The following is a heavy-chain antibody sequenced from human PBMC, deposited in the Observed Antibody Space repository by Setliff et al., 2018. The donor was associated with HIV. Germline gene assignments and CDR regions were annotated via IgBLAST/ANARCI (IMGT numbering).Heavy chain of an antibody. D-gene: IGHD3-16*01. CDR1: GYTFGSFG. V-gene: IGHV1-18*01. Sequence: GASVKVSCKGSGYTFGSFGISWVRQAPGQGLEWMGWMSGYNGNTNSGQKFQDRVIMTRDTSTSTVYMEVNSLRSEDTAVYYCARDDGGYNYAEAFDVWGQGTMVTVSS. J-gene: IGHJ3*01. CDR2: MSGYNGNT. CDR3: ARDDGGYNYAEAFDV.